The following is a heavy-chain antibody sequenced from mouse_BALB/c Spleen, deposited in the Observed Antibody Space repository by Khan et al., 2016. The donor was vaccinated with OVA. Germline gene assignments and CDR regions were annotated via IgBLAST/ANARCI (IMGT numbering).Heavy chain of an antibody. CDR3: ARTARIKY. V-gene: IGHV3-1*02. J-gene: IGHJ2*01. Sequence: EVQLQESGPDLVKPSQSPSLTCTVTGYSITSGYGWNWIRQFPGNKLEWMGYISYSGSTNYNPSLKSRISITRDTSKNQFFLQLNSVTTEDTATYYCARTARIKYWGQGTTLTVSS. CDR1: GYSITSGYG. CDR2: ISYSGST. D-gene: IGHD1-2*01.